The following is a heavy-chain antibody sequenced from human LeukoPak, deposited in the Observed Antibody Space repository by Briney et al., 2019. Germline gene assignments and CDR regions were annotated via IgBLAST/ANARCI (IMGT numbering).Heavy chain of an antibody. J-gene: IGHJ3*01. V-gene: IGHV3-23*01. CDR1: GYTFTTYA. Sequence: GGSLRLSCTASGYTFTTYAMTWVRQAPGKGLEWVSAISGSGVNTYYADSVQGRFASSRDNSKKTIYLQMNSRRAEVTAGYYFARGRIGYGPFDVFDLWGEGTWVTVS. CDR2: ISGSGVNT. D-gene: IGHD1-1*01. CDR3: ARGRIGYGPFDVFDL.